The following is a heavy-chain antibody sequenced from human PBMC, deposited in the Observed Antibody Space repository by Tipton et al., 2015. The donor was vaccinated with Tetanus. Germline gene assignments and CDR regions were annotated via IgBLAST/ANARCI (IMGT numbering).Heavy chain of an antibody. J-gene: IGHJ5*02. V-gene: IGHV4-34*01. CDR2: IGESGST. Sequence: LRVSCAVSGGSFSGYSWTWIRQPPGKGLEWIGEIGESGSTNYNPYLQSRVTMSVDRSQNHFSLILRSVSAGDTAVYYCAKVRDSDGWYRRSNYFDLWAQGTLVTVSS. D-gene: IGHD6-19*01. CDR1: GGSFSGYS. CDR3: AKVRDSDGWYRRSNYFDL.